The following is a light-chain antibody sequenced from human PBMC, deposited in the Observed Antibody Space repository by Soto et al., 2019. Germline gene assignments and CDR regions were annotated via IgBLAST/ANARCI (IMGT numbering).Light chain of an antibody. J-gene: IGKJ2*01. CDR3: QQSHGIPYT. CDR2: AAS. CDR1: QTISTY. Sequence: DIQMTQSPSYLSASVGDRVTITCRASQTISTYLNWYQQKPGKAPKLLIYAASTLQSGVPSRFSGSGSGTDFTLTINSLQPEDFATYYCQQSHGIPYTFGQGTKLEIK. V-gene: IGKV1-39*01.